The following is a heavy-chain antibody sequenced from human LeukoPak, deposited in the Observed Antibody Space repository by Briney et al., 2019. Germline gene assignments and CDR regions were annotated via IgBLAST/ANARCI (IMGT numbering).Heavy chain of an antibody. CDR2: INPYSGDT. CDR3: ARDIGGYDILTGYYTAMDV. Sequence: ASVRVSCKASGYTFSGYYMHWVRQAPGQGVEWMGWINPYSGDTHYAQTFQGRVTMTRDTSISTAYMELSRLRSDDTAVYYCARDIGGYDILTGYYTAMDVWGKGTTVTVSS. V-gene: IGHV1-2*02. D-gene: IGHD3-9*01. CDR1: GYTFSGYY. J-gene: IGHJ6*03.